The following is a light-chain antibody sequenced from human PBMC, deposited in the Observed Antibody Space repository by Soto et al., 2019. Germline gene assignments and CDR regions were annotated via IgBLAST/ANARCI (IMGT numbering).Light chain of an antibody. V-gene: IGKV1-5*03. J-gene: IGKJ5*01. Sequence: DIQMTQTPSTLSASVGDRVTITCRASRTVSNRLAWYQHQPGRAPRPLISRASILESGVPPRFSGSGFGTEFTLTIDSLQPDDFGTYYCQQYNSYALTFGQRTRLAI. CDR3: QQYNSYALT. CDR2: RAS. CDR1: RTVSNR.